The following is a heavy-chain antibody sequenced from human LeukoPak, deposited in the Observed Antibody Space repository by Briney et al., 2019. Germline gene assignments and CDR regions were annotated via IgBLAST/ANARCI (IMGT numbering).Heavy chain of an antibody. CDR1: GGSISSGDYY. D-gene: IGHD3-16*01. CDR3: ARVNHETTFGY. Sequence: SQTLSLTCTVSGGSISSGDYYWSWIRQPPGKGLEWIGYIYYGGSTYYNPSLKSRVTISVDTSKNQFSLKLSSVTAADTAVYYCARVNHETTFGYWGQGTLVTVSS. CDR2: IYYGGST. V-gene: IGHV4-30-4*01. J-gene: IGHJ4*02.